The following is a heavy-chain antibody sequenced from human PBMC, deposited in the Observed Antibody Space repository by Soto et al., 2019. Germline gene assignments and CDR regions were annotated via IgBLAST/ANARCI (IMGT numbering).Heavy chain of an antibody. CDR2: IYHGGST. J-gene: IGHJ6*02. CDR3: ATTGGRVGYYGMDV. D-gene: IGHD3-16*01. CDR1: GGSFSGYY. Sequence: SETLSLTCAVYGGSFSGYYWGWIRQPPGKGLEWIGSIYHGGSTYYNPSLKSRVTISVDTSKNQFSLKLSSVTAADTAVYYCATTGGRVGYYGMDVWGQGTTVTVSS. V-gene: IGHV4-38-2*01.